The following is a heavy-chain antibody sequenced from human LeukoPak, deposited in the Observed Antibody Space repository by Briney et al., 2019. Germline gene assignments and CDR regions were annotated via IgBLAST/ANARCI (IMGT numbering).Heavy chain of an antibody. J-gene: IGHJ4*02. CDR2: IYYSGST. CDR3: ARVSSGVYFDY. CDR1: GGSISSYY. D-gene: IGHD2-15*01. V-gene: IGHV4-59*01. Sequence: PSETPSLTCTVSGGSISSYYWSWIRQPPGKGLEWIGYIYYSGSTNYNPSLKSRVTISVDTSKNQFSLKLSSVTAADTAVYYCARVSSGVYFDYWGQGTLVTVSS.